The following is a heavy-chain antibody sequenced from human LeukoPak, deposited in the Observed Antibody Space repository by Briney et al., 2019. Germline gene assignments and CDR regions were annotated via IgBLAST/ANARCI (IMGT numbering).Heavy chain of an antibody. CDR3: ARVVKDSGSYYVTYYYYMDV. CDR1: GGYINSSSYY. J-gene: IGHJ6*03. CDR2: IYYIGST. D-gene: IGHD1-26*01. Sequence: SETLSLTCTVSGGYINSSSYYWGWIRQPPGKGLEWIGNIYYIGSTYYNLSLKSLVTISVDTAKNQFSLKLSSVTAADTAVYYCARVVKDSGSYYVTYYYYMDVWGKGTTVTVSS. V-gene: IGHV4-39*07.